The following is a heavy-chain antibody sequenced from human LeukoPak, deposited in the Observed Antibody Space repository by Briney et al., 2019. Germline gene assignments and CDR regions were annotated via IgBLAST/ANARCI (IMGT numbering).Heavy chain of an antibody. CDR3: ARDQTDIAARLPDY. V-gene: IGHV3-23*01. CDR2: IRASGGGT. J-gene: IGHJ4*02. D-gene: IGHD6-6*01. CDR1: GFTFTNYA. Sequence: HPGGSLRLSCAASGFTFTNYAMNWVRQAPGKGLEWVSAIRASGGGTYYAGSVKGRFTISRDNSKNTLYLQMISLRAEDTAVYFCARDQTDIAARLPDYWGQGTLVTVSS.